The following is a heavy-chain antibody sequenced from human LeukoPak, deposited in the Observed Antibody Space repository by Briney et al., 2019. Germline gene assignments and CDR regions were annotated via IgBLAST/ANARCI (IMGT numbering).Heavy chain of an antibody. CDR3: ARGRAGIAAAGFDY. Sequence: PGRSLRLSCATSGFTFSMSSMHWVRLAPGKGLEWLAGISFDGANKFSGDSVKGRFPISRDNSKNTLYLQMNSLRLDDTAVYFCARGRAGIAAAGFDYWGQGTLVTVSS. CDR2: ISFDGANK. D-gene: IGHD6-13*01. CDR1: GFTFSMSS. J-gene: IGHJ4*02. V-gene: IGHV3-30*04.